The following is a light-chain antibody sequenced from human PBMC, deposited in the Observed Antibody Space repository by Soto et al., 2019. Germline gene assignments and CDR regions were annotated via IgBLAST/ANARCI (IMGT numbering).Light chain of an antibody. Sequence: EIVMTQSPSTLSVSPRERATLSCRARQSISSNLAWYQQKNGQTPRLLIYGASTRAAGIPARFSGSGSGTDFTLTISSLQSEDFAVYYCQQYNNWPPFRVGPGTKVDIK. J-gene: IGKJ3*01. CDR3: QQYNNWPPFR. V-gene: IGKV3-15*01. CDR1: QSISSN. CDR2: GAS.